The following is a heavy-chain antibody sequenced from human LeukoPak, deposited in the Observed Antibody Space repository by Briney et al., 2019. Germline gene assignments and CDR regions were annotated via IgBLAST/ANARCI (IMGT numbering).Heavy chain of an antibody. J-gene: IGHJ4*02. V-gene: IGHV4-31*03. CDR1: GGSISSGGYY. CDR2: IYYSGST. D-gene: IGHD2-15*01. Sequence: SETLSLTCTVSGGSISSGGYYWSWIRQHPGKGLEWIGYIYYSGSTYYNPSLKSRVTISVDTSKNQFSLKLSSVAAADTAVYYCAGGLESTYCSGGSCYLRWFDYWGQGTLVTVSS. CDR3: AGGLESTYCSGGSCYLRWFDY.